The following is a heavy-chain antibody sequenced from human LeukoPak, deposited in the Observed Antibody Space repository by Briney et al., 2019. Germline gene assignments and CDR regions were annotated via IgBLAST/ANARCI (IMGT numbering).Heavy chain of an antibody. Sequence: GSLRLSCAASGFTFNNYGMSWVRQAPGMGLEWLSYVSGSGGATYYAASVKGRFTISRDNSKNTVYLQMGSLRAEDTAVYYCAKTRGGTYKYYMDVWGNGTTVTVSS. CDR3: AKTRGGTYKYYMDV. CDR2: VSGSGGAT. CDR1: GFTFNNYG. J-gene: IGHJ6*03. D-gene: IGHD1-1*01. V-gene: IGHV3-23*01.